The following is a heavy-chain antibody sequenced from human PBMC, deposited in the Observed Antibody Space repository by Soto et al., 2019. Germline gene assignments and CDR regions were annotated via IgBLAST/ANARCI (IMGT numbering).Heavy chain of an antibody. CDR1: GFTFSSYW. D-gene: IGHD3-16*01. Sequence: GGSLRLSXAASGFTFSSYWMSWVRQAPGKGLEWVANIKQDGSEKYYVDSVKGRFTISRDNAKNSLYLQMNSLRAEDTAVYYCAREFLYYYYYYGMDVWGQGTTVTVSS. J-gene: IGHJ6*02. V-gene: IGHV3-7*01. CDR3: AREFLYYYYYYGMDV. CDR2: IKQDGSEK.